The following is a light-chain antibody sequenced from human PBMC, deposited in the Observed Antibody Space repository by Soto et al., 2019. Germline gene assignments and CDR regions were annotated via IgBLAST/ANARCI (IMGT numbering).Light chain of an antibody. V-gene: IGKV3-20*01. CDR2: GAS. Sequence: EIVLTQSPGTLSLSPGERATLSCRASQSVSSSYLAWYQQKPGQAPRQLIYGASSXATGIPDRFSGSGSGTXFTLTITRLEPEDFAVYYCQHYRTSFGGGTRVEIK. CDR3: QHYRTS. J-gene: IGKJ4*01. CDR1: QSVSSSY.